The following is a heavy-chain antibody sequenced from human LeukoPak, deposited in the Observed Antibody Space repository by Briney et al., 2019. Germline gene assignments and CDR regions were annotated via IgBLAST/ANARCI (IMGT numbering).Heavy chain of an antibody. CDR3: AKASSWGRHFDY. CDR1: GFTFSSYG. D-gene: IGHD7-27*01. V-gene: IGHV3-30*18. J-gene: IGHJ4*02. CDR2: ISYDGSNK. Sequence: PGGSLRLSCAASGFTFSSYGMHWVRQAPGKGLEWVAVISYDGSNKYYADSVKGRFTISRDNSKNTLYLQMNSLRAEDTAVYYCAKASSWGRHFDYWGQGTLVTVSS.